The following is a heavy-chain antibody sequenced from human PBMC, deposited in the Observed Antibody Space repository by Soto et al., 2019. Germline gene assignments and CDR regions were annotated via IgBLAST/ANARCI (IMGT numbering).Heavy chain of an antibody. V-gene: IGHV3-30-3*01. CDR1: GFTFSSFS. Sequence: QVQLVESGGGVVQPGGSLRLSCVASGFTFSSFSLHWFRQAPGKGLEWLALISYDGSSKYSADSVKGRFTISRENSNNTLYLQLSSLRPDDTAVYYCARTTAVAGTPEFDYWGQGALVTVSS. CDR3: ARTTAVAGTPEFDY. J-gene: IGHJ4*02. D-gene: IGHD6-19*01. CDR2: ISYDGSSK.